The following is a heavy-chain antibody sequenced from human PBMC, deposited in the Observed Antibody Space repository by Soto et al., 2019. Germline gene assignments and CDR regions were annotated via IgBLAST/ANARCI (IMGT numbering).Heavy chain of an antibody. V-gene: IGHV1-69*14. Sequence: QVQLVQSGTEVTKPGSSVQVSCKVSGDTFRSNGISWVRQVPGQGLDWMGGIIPIFGTVNYALKFLGRVTISAYMSTNSGYLELSGLRPDDAGLYYWAWDCGVTGITTILDSWGQGTVVTVSP. CDR2: IIPIFGTV. CDR1: GDTFRSNG. CDR3: AWDCGVTGITTILDS. J-gene: IGHJ5*01. D-gene: IGHD2-21*01.